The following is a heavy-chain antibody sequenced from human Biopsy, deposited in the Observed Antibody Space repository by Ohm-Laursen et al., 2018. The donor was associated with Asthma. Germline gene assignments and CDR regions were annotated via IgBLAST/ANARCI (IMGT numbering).Heavy chain of an antibody. CDR3: ARRGGARRYFDY. CDR2: IYYIGST. Sequence: TLSLTCIVSGGSISSGAYYWSWVRQPPGKGLEWIGYIYYIGSTYYNPSLKSRVAISLDTSKNQFSLKLSSVTAADTAVYFCARRGGARRYFDYWGQGTLVTVSS. J-gene: IGHJ4*02. V-gene: IGHV4-30-4*01. CDR1: GGSISSGAYY. D-gene: IGHD3-16*01.